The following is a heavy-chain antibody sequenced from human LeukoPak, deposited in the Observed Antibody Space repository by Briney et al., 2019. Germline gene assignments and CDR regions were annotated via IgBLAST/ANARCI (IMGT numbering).Heavy chain of an antibody. CDR3: ARGRPGSSSSGGGYFDY. J-gene: IGHJ4*02. D-gene: IGHD6-6*01. V-gene: IGHV3-21*01. CDR2: ISSSSNYI. CDR1: GFNLSSYY. Sequence: KPGGSLRLSCATSGFNLSSYYMHWVRQAPGKGLEWVSSISSSSNYIYYADSVKGRFTISRDNAKNSLYLQINSLRAEDTAVYYCARGRPGSSSSGGGYFDYWGQGTLVIVSS.